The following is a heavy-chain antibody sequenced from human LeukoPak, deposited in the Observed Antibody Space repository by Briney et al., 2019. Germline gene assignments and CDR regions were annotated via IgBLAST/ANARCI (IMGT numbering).Heavy chain of an antibody. D-gene: IGHD2-2*01. CDR2: INHSGST. J-gene: IGHJ5*02. CDR1: GGSFSVYY. Sequence: SETLSLTCAVYGGSFSVYYWSWIRQPPGKGLEWIGEINHSGSTKYNPSLKSRVTISVDTSKNQFSLKLTSVTAADTAVYYCARGQVVPAVRTFDPWGQGTLVTVSS. V-gene: IGHV4-34*01. CDR3: ARGQVVPAVRTFDP.